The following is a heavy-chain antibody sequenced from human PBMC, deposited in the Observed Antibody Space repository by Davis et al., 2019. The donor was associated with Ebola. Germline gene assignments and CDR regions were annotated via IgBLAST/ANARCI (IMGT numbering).Heavy chain of an antibody. CDR2: INGGNGNT. CDR1: GYTFTSYY. V-gene: IGHV1-3*01. J-gene: IGHJ6*02. CDR3: ARDWCSSATCYAGYYNGMDV. D-gene: IGHD2-2*01. Sequence: ASVKVSCKASGYTFTSYYMHWVRQAPGQRLEWMGWINGGNGNTRYAQKFQGRVTITRDTSASTAYMELSSLRSEDTAVYYCARDWCSSATCYAGYYNGMDVWGQGTTVTVSS.